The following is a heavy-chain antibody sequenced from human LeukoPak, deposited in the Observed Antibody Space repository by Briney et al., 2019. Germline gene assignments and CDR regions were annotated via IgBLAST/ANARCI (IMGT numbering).Heavy chain of an antibody. V-gene: IGHV4-4*07. CDR1: GGSISSYF. CDR3: ARVTHLFPHAFDI. Sequence: SETLSLTSTVSGGSISSYFWSWIRQPAGQGLEWIGRLYTSGSTNYNPSLKSRVTMSVDTSKNQFSLKLSSVTAADTAVYYCARVTHLFPHAFDIWGQGTMVTVSS. CDR2: LYTSGST. J-gene: IGHJ3*02.